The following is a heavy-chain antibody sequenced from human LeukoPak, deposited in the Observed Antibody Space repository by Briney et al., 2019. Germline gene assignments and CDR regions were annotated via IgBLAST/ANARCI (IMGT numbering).Heavy chain of an antibody. CDR3: ARGGYCSGGSCYSRYYGMDV. Sequence: SETLSLTCAVYGGSFSGYYWSWIRQPPGKGLEWIGEVNHSGSTNYNPSLKSRVTISVDTSKNQFSLKLSSVTAADTAVYYCARGGYCSGGSCYSRYYGMDVWGQRTTVTVSS. D-gene: IGHD2-15*01. J-gene: IGHJ6*02. V-gene: IGHV4-34*01. CDR1: GGSFSGYY. CDR2: VNHSGST.